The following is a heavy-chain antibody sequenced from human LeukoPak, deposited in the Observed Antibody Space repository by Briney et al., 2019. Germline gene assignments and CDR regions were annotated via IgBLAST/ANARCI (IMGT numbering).Heavy chain of an antibody. CDR1: GGSISSGGYC. D-gene: IGHD3-22*01. CDR3: ASGHYYDSSGYYYSGQALDY. CDR2: IYYSGST. Sequence: PSETLSLTCTVSGGSISSGGYCWSWIRQHPGKGLEWIGYIYYSGSTYYNPSLKSRVTISVDTSKNQFSLKLSSVTAADTAVYYCASGHYYDSSGYYYSGQALDYWGQGTLVTVSS. V-gene: IGHV4-31*03. J-gene: IGHJ4*02.